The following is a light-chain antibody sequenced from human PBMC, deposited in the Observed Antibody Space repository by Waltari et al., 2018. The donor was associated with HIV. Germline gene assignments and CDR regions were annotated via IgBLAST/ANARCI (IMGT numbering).Light chain of an antibody. CDR2: RDN. CDR3: AAWDDSLNGVYV. Sequence: QSVLTQPPSASATPGQRVTISCSGSSSNIVTYYVFWSQQLPGTAPKLLIFRDNERPSGVPDRCSGSRSGTAAALVISGLRSEDEDEYYCAAWDDSLNGVYVFGSGTRVTVL. V-gene: IGLV1-47*01. CDR1: SSNIVTYY. J-gene: IGLJ1*01.